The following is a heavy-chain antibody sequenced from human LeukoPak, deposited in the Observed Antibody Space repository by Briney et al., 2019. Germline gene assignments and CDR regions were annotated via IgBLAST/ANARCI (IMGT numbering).Heavy chain of an antibody. D-gene: IGHD6-19*01. CDR1: TFTFSSYT. CDR3: ARAWGNSSGWFDY. CDR2: ISPSGNSK. Sequence: PGGALRLSCATSTFTFSSYTMKWVRQAPGKGLEWVSSISPSGNSKYHADSVKGRFTISRDNSKTTLYLQMNSLRAEDTAVYYCARAWGNSSGWFDYWGQGTLVTVSS. J-gene: IGHJ4*02. V-gene: IGHV3-21*01.